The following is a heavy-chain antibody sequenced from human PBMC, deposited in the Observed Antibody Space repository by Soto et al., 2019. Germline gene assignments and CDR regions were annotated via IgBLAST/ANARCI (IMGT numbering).Heavy chain of an antibody. CDR2: INSDGSST. CDR1: GFTFSSYW. D-gene: IGHD2-15*01. CDR3: VVVAATMRHAFDI. V-gene: IGHV3-74*01. J-gene: IGHJ3*02. Sequence: VQLVESGGGLVQPGGSLRLSCAASGFTFSSYWMHWVRQAPGKGLVWVSRINSDGSSTSYADSVKGRFTISRDNAKNTLYLQMNSLRAEDTAVYYCVVVAATMRHAFDIWGQGTMVTVSS.